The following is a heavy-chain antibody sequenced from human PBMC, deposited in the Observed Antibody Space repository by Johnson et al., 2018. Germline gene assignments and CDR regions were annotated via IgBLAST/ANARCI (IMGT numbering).Heavy chain of an antibody. Sequence: QVQLVQSGAEVKKPGSSVKVSCKASGGTFSSYAISWVRQAPGQGLEWMGGIIPIFGTANYAQKFQGRVTITSDESPGTAIMELCSLRSKDKAVYYCTRSNYYYCMDGWGKGTTVTVSS. CDR1: GGTFSSYA. D-gene: IGHD4-11*01. V-gene: IGHV1-69*01. J-gene: IGHJ6*03. CDR2: IIPIFGTA. CDR3: TRSNYYYCMDG.